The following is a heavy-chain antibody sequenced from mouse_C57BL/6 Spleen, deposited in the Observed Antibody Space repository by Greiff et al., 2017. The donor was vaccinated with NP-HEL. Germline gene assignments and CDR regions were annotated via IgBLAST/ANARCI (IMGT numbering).Heavy chain of an antibody. D-gene: IGHD1-1*01. CDR1: GFNIKDDY. Sequence: VQLQQSGAELVRPGASVKLSCTASGFNIKDDYMHWVKQRPEQGLEWIGWIDPENGDTEYASKFQGKATITADTSSNTAYLQLSSLTSEDTAVYYSTTQFGSSYGFAYWGQGTLVTVSA. CDR2: IDPENGDT. V-gene: IGHV14-4*01. CDR3: TTQFGSSYGFAY. J-gene: IGHJ3*01.